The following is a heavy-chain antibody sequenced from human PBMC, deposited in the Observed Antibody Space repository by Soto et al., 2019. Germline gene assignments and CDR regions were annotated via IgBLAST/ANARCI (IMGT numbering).Heavy chain of an antibody. J-gene: IGHJ6*02. CDR2: IYTSGST. D-gene: IGHD1-1*01. CDR1: GGSISSYY. CDR3: ARTSRTALNPGSVSYYYGMDV. V-gene: IGHV4-4*07. Sequence: PSETLSLTCTVSGGSISSYYWSWIRQPAGKGLEWIGRIYTSGSTNYNPSLKSRVTMSVDTSKNQFSLKLSSVTAADTAVYYCARTSRTALNPGSVSYYYGMDVWGQGTTVTVS.